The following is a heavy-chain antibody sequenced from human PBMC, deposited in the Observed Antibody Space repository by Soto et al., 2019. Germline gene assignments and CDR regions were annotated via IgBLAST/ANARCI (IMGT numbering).Heavy chain of an antibody. V-gene: IGHV3-23*01. CDR2: ISGSGGST. D-gene: IGHD5-18*01. Sequence: GGSLRLSCAASGFTFSSYAMSWVRQAPGKGLEWVSAISGSGGSTYYADSVKGRFTISRGNSKNTLYLQMNSLRAEDTAVYYCASHSYGQGYGMDVWGQGTTVTVSS. CDR1: GFTFSSYA. J-gene: IGHJ6*02. CDR3: ASHSYGQGYGMDV.